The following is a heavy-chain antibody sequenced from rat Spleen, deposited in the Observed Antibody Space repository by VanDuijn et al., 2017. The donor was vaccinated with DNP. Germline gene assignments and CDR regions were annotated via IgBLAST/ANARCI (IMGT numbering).Heavy chain of an antibody. D-gene: IGHD4-3*01. CDR1: GYTFTTYY. CDR3: ARSWVGVRGIWFAY. CDR2: INTGSGGT. V-gene: IGHV1-43*01. Sequence: QIQLQQSGAELAKPGSSVKISCEASGYTFTTYYIGWIKQTTRQGLEYIGYINTGSGGTNYNEKFKGKATLTVDKSSSTAFLQLSSLTPDDSAVYYCARSWVGVRGIWFAYWGQGTLVTVSS. J-gene: IGHJ3*01.